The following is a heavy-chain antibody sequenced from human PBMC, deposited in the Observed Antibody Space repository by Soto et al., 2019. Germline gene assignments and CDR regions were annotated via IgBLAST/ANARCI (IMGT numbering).Heavy chain of an antibody. J-gene: IGHJ3*02. Sequence: ASVKVSCKASGGTFSSYSISWVRQAPGQGLEWMGWIIPNNGTANYAQKLQGRVTMTTDTSTSTAYMELSSLRSDDTAVYYCARDQRYCDFWSGSDAFDIWGQGTMVTVSS. CDR1: GGTFSSYS. CDR3: ARDQRYCDFWSGSDAFDI. V-gene: IGHV1-18*01. CDR2: IIPNNGTA. D-gene: IGHD3-3*01.